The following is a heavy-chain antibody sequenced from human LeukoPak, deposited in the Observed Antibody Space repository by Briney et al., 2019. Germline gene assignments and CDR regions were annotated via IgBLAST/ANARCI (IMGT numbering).Heavy chain of an antibody. D-gene: IGHD3-22*01. V-gene: IGHV4-31*03. J-gene: IGHJ4*02. Sequence: SETLSLTCTVSGGSISSGGYCWCWIRQHPGKGLEWIGDIYYSGSTYYNPSLKSRVTISVDTSENQFSLKLSSVTAADTAVYYCARTDSSDYYGDYWGQGTLVTGSS. CDR3: ARTDSSDYYGDY. CDR1: GGSISSGGYC. CDR2: IYYSGST.